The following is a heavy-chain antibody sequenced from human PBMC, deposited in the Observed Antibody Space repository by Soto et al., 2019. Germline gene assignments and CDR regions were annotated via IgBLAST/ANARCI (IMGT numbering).Heavy chain of an antibody. Sequence: GGSLRLSFAASGFTYIPYSMNWVAPAPGKGLGWVSSISSSSGYIYYADSVKGRCTISRDNAKPPLYLQTNSPRAEDTAVYSCPREGVQPGSGRYYSYGMDVWGQGPTVTVSS. D-gene: IGHD3-10*01. V-gene: IGHV3-21*01. J-gene: IGHJ6*02. CDR3: PREGVQPGSGRYYSYGMDV. CDR1: GFTYIPYS. CDR2: ISSSSGYI.